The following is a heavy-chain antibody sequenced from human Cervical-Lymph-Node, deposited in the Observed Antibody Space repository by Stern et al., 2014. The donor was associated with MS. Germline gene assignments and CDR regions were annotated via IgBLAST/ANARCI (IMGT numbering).Heavy chain of an antibody. CDR1: GGSISSNNW. CDR2: IYHTGYT. V-gene: IGHV4-4*02. D-gene: IGHD3/OR15-3a*01. Sequence: QLQLQESGPGLVKPSGTLSLTCVVSGGSISSNNWWSWVRQPPGKGLEWIGEIYHTGYTNDHPSLQSRVTISVDKSKNQFSLKLRSVTAADTAVYYCARDMGLGQDDAFDIWGQGTLVTVSS. CDR3: ARDMGLGQDDAFDI. J-gene: IGHJ3*02.